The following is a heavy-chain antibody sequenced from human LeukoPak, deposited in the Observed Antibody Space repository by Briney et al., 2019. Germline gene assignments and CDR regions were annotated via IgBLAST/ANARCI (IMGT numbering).Heavy chain of an antibody. V-gene: IGHV1-2*02. D-gene: IGHD4-17*01. CDR2: INPNSGGT. J-gene: IGHJ4*02. Sequence: ASVKVSCKASGYTFTGYYMHWVRQAPGQGLEWMGWINPNSGGTNYAQKFQGRLTMTRDKSISTAYMELRRLRSDDTAVYYCARDFTVATPSFDYWGQGTLVTVSS. CDR3: ARDFTVATPSFDY. CDR1: GYTFTGYY.